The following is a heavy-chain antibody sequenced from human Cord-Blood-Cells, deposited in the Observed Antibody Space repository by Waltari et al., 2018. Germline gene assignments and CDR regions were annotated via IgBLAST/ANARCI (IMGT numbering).Heavy chain of an antibody. V-gene: IGHV4-34*01. D-gene: IGHD6-19*01. CDR2: INHSGRT. Sequence: QVQLQQWGAGLLKPSETLSLTCAVDGWSFRGYCWSWIRQPPGKGLGWIGEINHSGRTNYNPSLKSRVTISVDASKNQFSLKLSSVTAADTAVYYCARGGSSGFDYWGQGTLVTVSS. CDR1: GWSFRGYC. J-gene: IGHJ4*02. CDR3: ARGGSSGFDY.